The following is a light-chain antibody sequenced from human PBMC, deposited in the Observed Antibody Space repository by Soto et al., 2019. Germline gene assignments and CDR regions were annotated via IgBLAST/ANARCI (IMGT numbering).Light chain of an antibody. Sequence: EIVLTQSPGTLSLSPGERATLSCRASQSVSSSYLALYQQKPGQAPRLLIYGASSRATGVPDRFSGSGSETDFTLTISRLEPEDFAVYYCQQCGSTPLTFGQGTKVDI. J-gene: IGKJ1*01. CDR1: QSVSSSY. CDR3: QQCGSTPLT. CDR2: GAS. V-gene: IGKV3-20*01.